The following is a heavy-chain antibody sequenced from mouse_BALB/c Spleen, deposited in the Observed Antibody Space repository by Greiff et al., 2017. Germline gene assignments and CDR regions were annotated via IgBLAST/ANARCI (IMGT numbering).Heavy chain of an antibody. Sequence: EVKLVESGGGLVKPGGSLKLSCAASGFTFSSYAMSWVRQTPEKRLEWVATISSGGSYTYYPDSVKGRFTISRDNAKNTLYLQMSSLRSEDTAMYYCARQGGNPFAYWGQGTLVTVSA. CDR3: ARQGGNPFAY. CDR2: ISSGGSYT. V-gene: IGHV5-9-3*01. CDR1: GFTFSSYA. J-gene: IGHJ3*01. D-gene: IGHD6-1*01.